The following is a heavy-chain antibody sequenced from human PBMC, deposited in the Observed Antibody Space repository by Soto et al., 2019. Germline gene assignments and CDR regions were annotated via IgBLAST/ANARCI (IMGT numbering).Heavy chain of an antibody. J-gene: IGHJ6*02. CDR3: AGKSYYVSSGYSIYYYYYGMDV. CDR1: ADTFTSYY. Sequence: GGSVKVSCKAPADTFTSYYIHWVRQAPGHGLEWKGIINHTGGSTRFAQTFQGRITMTTDTSTVTVYMEMRRLRAEDTAVYYCAGKSYYVSSGYSIYYYYYGMDVWGQGTTVTVSS. D-gene: IGHD3-22*01. V-gene: IGHV1-46*01. CDR2: INHTGGST.